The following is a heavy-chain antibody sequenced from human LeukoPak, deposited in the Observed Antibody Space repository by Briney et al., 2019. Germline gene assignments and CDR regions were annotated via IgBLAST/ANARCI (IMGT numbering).Heavy chain of an antibody. J-gene: IGHJ4*02. Sequence: VSVKVSCKASGYTFTSYYMHWVRQAPGQGLEWMGIINPSGGSTSYAQKFQGRVTMTRDTSTSTVYMELSSLRSEDTAVYYCAREVPANCSGDSCFDYWGQGTLVTVSS. CDR2: INPSGGST. V-gene: IGHV1-46*01. CDR3: AREVPANCSGDSCFDY. CDR1: GYTFTSYY. D-gene: IGHD2-15*01.